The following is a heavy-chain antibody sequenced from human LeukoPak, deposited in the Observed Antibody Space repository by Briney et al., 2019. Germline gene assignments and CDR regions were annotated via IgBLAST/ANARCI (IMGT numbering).Heavy chain of an antibody. D-gene: IGHD3-22*01. CDR1: GFTFSTYE. J-gene: IGHJ4*02. V-gene: IGHV3-48*03. Sequence: HPGGSLRLSCAASGFTFSTYEMNWVRQAPGKGLEWVSCIHNSGSTIYYADSVKGRFTISRDNVKNSLYLQMNNLRADDTAVYYCARDDYDSSTPYYFDYWGQGILVTVSS. CDR2: IHNSGSTI. CDR3: ARDDYDSSTPYYFDY.